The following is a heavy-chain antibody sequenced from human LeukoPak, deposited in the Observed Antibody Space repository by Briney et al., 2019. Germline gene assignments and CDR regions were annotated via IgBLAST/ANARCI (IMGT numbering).Heavy chain of an antibody. CDR3: ARLVGDRTIYDY. J-gene: IGHJ4*02. CDR2: IKRDGTEK. CDR1: TFSFSIYW. D-gene: IGHD1-26*01. V-gene: IGHV3-7*01. Sequence: GGSLRLSCATSTFSFSIYWMSWVRQAPGKGLEWVATIKRDGTEKFYVDPVKGRFTISRDNAKNSLYLQMNSWRVEDTAVYYCARLVGDRTIYDYWGQGALVTVSS.